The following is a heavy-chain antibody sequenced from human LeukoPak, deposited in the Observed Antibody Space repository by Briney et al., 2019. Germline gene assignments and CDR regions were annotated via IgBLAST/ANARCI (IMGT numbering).Heavy chain of an antibody. Sequence: GGSLRLSCAASGFTFRSYAMSWVRQAPGKGLEWVSGINGSGGSTYYAESVKGRFTISRDNAKKTLYLQMNSLRAVDTAVYYCAGQGGYTSVWYSLDNWGQGTLVTVSS. CDR1: GFTFRSYA. D-gene: IGHD6-19*01. V-gene: IGHV3-23*01. CDR3: AGQGGYTSVWYSLDN. CDR2: INGSGGST. J-gene: IGHJ4*02.